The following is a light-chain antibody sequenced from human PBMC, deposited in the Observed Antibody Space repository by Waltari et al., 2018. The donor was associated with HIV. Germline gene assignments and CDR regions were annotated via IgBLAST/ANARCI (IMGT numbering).Light chain of an antibody. V-gene: IGKV1-17*01. CDR2: SAS. J-gene: IGKJ1*01. CDR3: LQHNDFPRT. Sequence: DIQMTQSPSSLSASVGERLTIFCRASQDIKNDLGWYQQRPGKAPRRLISSASTLHPGIPPRFRGGGSGTQFFLSIDGLQPDDIATYFCLQHNDFPRTFGQGTK. CDR1: QDIKND.